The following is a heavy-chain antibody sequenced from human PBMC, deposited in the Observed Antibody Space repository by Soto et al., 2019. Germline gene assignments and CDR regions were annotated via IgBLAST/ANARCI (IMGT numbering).Heavy chain of an antibody. D-gene: IGHD3-10*01. CDR1: GFIFSDYG. J-gene: IGHJ4*02. V-gene: IGHV3-33*01. CDR2: IWYDGSNK. Sequence: GGSLRLSCAASGFIFSDYGMHWVRQAPGKGLEWAAVIWYDGSNKYYGDSVKGRFSVSRDNSKNILYLQMNGLRVEDTAVFYCARDPSHGSGSYLDSWGQGTLVTVSS. CDR3: ARDPSHGSGSYLDS.